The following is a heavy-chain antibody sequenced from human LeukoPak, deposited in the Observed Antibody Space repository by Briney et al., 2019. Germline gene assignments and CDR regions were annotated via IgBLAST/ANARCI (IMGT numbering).Heavy chain of an antibody. J-gene: IGHJ5*02. Sequence: SETLSLTCTVSGGSISSSSYYWGWIRQPPGKGLEWIGSIYYSGSTYYNPSLKSRVTISVDTSKNQFSLKLSSVTAADTAVYYCASCLWFGENRWFDPWGQGTLVTVSS. CDR3: ASCLWFGENRWFDP. CDR2: IYYSGST. D-gene: IGHD3-10*01. CDR1: GGSISSSSYY. V-gene: IGHV4-39*01.